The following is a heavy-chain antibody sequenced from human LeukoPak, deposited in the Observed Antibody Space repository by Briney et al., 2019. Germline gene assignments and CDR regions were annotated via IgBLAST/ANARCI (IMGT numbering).Heavy chain of an antibody. D-gene: IGHD6-13*01. V-gene: IGHV3-33*01. CDR1: GFTFRNYG. CDR3: ATARVVGSSWYLDY. J-gene: IGHJ4*02. Sequence: GGSLRLSCAASGFTFRNYGMHWDRQAPGKGLEWVEVIWYDGSNKYYADSVKGRFTISRDNSKNTLYLQMNSLRADDTAVYYCATARVVGSSWYLDYWGQGTLVTVSS. CDR2: IWYDGSNK.